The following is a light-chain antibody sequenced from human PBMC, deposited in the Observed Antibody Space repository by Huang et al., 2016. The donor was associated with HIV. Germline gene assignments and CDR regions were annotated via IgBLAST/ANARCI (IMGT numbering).Light chain of an antibody. V-gene: IGKV3-11*01. CDR3: QQRSNRTPTT. Sequence: EIILTQSPATLSLSPGERATLPCRASQSVGSYLAWYQQKPGQAPRILIYDASNRATGIPARFSGGGSGTDFPLTIRGLEPDDFAVYFCQQRSNRTPTTFGQGTKVE. J-gene: IGKJ1*01. CDR2: DAS. CDR1: QSVGSY.